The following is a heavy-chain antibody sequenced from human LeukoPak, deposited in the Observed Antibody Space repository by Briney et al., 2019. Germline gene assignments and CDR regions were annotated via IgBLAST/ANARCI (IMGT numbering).Heavy chain of an antibody. V-gene: IGHV4-30-2*01. Sequence: KASETLSLTCAVSGVSISSGGYSWSWIRQPPGKGLEWIGYIYHSGSTYYNPSLKSRVTISVDRSKNQFSLKLSSVTAADTAVYYCASHIEMATNYYFGLDVWGQGTTVTVSS. CDR1: GVSISSGGYS. CDR3: ASHIEMATNYYFGLDV. J-gene: IGHJ6*02. D-gene: IGHD5-24*01. CDR2: IYHSGST.